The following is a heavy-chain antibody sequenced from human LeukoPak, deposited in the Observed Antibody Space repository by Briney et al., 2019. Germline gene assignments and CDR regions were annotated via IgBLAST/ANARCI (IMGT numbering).Heavy chain of an antibody. D-gene: IGHD3-22*01. J-gene: IGHJ4*02. CDR1: GYTFTGYY. CDR2: INPNSGGT. CDR3: ARESDYYDSSGYGIDY. V-gene: IGHV1-2*02. Sequence: GASVKVSCKASGYTFTGYYMHWVRQAPGQGLEWMGWINPNSGGTNYAQKFQGRVTMTRDTSISTAYMELSRLRSDDTAVYYCARESDYYDSSGYGIDYWGQGTLVTVSS.